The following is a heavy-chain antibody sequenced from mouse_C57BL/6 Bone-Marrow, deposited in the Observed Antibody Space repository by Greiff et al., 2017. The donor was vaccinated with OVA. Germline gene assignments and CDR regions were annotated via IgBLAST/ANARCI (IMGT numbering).Heavy chain of an antibody. D-gene: IGHD1-1*01. CDR2: IHPNSGST. CDR1: GYTFTSYW. J-gene: IGHJ1*03. Sequence: VQLQQPGAELVKPGASVKLSCKASGYTFTSYWMHWVKQRPGQGLEWIGMIHPNSGSTNYNEKFKSKATLTVDKSSSTAYMQLSSLTSEDSAVDYCASSYYYGSSYDFDVWGTGTTVTVSS. CDR3: ASSYYYGSSYDFDV. V-gene: IGHV1-64*01.